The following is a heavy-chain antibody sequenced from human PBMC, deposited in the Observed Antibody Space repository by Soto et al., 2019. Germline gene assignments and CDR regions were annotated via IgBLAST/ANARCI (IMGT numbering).Heavy chain of an antibody. CDR1: GGSISSYY. CDR2: IYYSGST. Sequence: PSETLSLTCTVSGGSISSYYWSWIRQPPGKGLEWIGYIYYSGSTNYNPSLKSRVTISVDTSKNQFSLKLSSVTAADTAVYYCARVSSSSWYSSPGPSMDVWGQGTTVTVS. V-gene: IGHV4-59*01. D-gene: IGHD6-13*01. CDR3: ARVSSSSWYSSPGPSMDV. J-gene: IGHJ6*02.